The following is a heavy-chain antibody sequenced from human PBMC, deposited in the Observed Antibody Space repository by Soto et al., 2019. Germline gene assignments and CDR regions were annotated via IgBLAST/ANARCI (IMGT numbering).Heavy chain of an antibody. D-gene: IGHD1-26*01. CDR2: ISGSGGST. Sequence: EVQLLESGGGLVQPGGSLRLSCAASGFTFSSYAMSWVRQAPGKGLEWVSAISGSGGSTYYADSVKVRFTISRDNSKNTLYLQMNSLRAEDTAVYYCAKDRVGSYLGAGFDYWGQGTLVTVSS. CDR1: GFTFSSYA. CDR3: AKDRVGSYLGAGFDY. V-gene: IGHV3-23*01. J-gene: IGHJ4*02.